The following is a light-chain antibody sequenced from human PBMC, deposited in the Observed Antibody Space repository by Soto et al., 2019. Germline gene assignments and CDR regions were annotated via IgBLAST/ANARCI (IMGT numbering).Light chain of an antibody. V-gene: IGKV1-39*01. Sequence: DIQMTQSPSSLSASVGDRVTITCRASPSISSYLNWYQQKPGKAPKLLIYGASKLQSGAPTRFSGSGAGTDFSLTISSLQPEDFATYYCQQSYSPPPITFGQGTRMEIK. J-gene: IGKJ5*01. CDR2: GAS. CDR3: QQSYSPPPIT. CDR1: PSISSY.